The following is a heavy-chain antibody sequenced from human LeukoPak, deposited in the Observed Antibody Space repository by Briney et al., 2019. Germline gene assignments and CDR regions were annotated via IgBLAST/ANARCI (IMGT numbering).Heavy chain of an antibody. J-gene: IGHJ4*02. D-gene: IGHD6-19*01. CDR3: ARDLSASGWYSFDY. CDR2: IYYSGST. V-gene: IGHV4-59*01. Sequence: PSETLSLTCTVSGGSISSYYWSWIRQPPGKGLEWIGYIYYSGSTNYNPPLKSRVTISVDTSKNQFSLKLSSVTAADTAVYYCARDLSASGWYSFDYWGQGTLVTVSS. CDR1: GGSISSYY.